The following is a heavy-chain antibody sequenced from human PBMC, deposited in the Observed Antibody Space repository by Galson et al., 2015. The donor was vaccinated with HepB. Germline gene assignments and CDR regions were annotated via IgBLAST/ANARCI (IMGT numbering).Heavy chain of an antibody. CDR1: GFTFSSYG. J-gene: IGHJ4*02. CDR3: ARDGYYDILTGYTDY. CDR2: ISYDGSNK. V-gene: IGHV3-30*03. Sequence: SLRLSCAASGFTFSSYGMHWVRQAPGKGLEWVAVISYDGSNKYYADSVKGRFTISRDNSKNTLYLQMNSLRAEDTAVYYCARDGYYDILTGYTDYWGQGTLVTVSS. D-gene: IGHD3-9*01.